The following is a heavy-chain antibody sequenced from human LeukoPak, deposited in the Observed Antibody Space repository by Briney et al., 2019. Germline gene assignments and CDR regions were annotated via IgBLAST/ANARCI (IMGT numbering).Heavy chain of an antibody. CDR3: AKEVVLGETNYFYYGMDV. CDR1: GFNFRGYA. D-gene: IGHD1-26*01. CDR2: ISGSAARA. V-gene: IGHV3-23*01. Sequence: AGGSLRLSCAASGFNFRGYAMSWVRQAPGKGLEWVSAISGSAARAHYAESVRGRFTISRDNSQNTLHLQMNSLRAEDTAVYYCAKEVVLGETNYFYYGMDVWGQGTTVTVSS. J-gene: IGHJ6*02.